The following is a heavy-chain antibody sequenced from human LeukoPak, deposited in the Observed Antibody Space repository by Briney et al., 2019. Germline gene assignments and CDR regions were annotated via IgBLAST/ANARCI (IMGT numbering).Heavy chain of an antibody. Sequence: PGGSLRLSCAASGFIVSNNYMSWVRQAPGKGLEWVSVIYSGGNTYYADSVKGRFAISRDNSKNTLYLQMNNLRAEDTAVYYCARGTVVTPGFDYWGQGTLVTVSS. CDR3: ARGTVVTPGFDY. V-gene: IGHV3-66*01. D-gene: IGHD4-23*01. CDR1: GFIVSNNY. CDR2: IYSGGNT. J-gene: IGHJ4*02.